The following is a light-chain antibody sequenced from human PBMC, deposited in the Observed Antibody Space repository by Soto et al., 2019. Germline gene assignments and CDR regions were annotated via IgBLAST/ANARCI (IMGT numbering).Light chain of an antibody. CDR3: QTWGTGIVV. J-gene: IGLJ2*01. CDR2: LNSDGSH. V-gene: IGLV4-69*01. CDR1: SGHSSYG. Sequence: QAVVTQSPSASASLGASVKLTCTLSSGHSSYGIAWHQQQPEKGPRYLMKLNSDGSHSKGDGIPDRFSGSSSGAERYLIISSLQSEDEADYYCQTWGTGIVVFGGGTQLTVL.